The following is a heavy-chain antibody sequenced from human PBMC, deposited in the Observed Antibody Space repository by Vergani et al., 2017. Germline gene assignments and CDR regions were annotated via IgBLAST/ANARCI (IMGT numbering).Heavy chain of an antibody. J-gene: IGHJ3*02. CDR2: IYTSGST. CDR1: GGSISSGSYY. CDR3: ARDGVYCDSSGYCSADAFDI. Sequence: QVQLQESGPGLVKPSQTLSLTCTVSGGSISSGSYYWSWIRQPAGKGLEWIGRIYTSGSTNYNPSLKSRVTRSVDTSKNQFSLKLSSVTAADTAVYYCARDGVYCDSSGYCSADAFDIWGQGTMVTVSS. D-gene: IGHD3-22*01. V-gene: IGHV4-61*02.